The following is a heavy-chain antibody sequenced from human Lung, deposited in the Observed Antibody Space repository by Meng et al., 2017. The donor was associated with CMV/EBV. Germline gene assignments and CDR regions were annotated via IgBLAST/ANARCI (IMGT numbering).Heavy chain of an antibody. Sequence: QMQLVESGGGVVQPGGSLRLSCVASGLTFSNYGIYWVRQAPGKGLEWVTFIRFDGSNQHYGDSVKGRFTISRDNSKNTLYLQMNNLRPEDTAVYYCAKLPPMLRGVNEEGSFDLWGRGTLVTVSS. V-gene: IGHV3-30*02. CDR3: AKLPPMLRGVNEEGSFDL. CDR1: GLTFSNYG. D-gene: IGHD3-10*01. J-gene: IGHJ2*01. CDR2: IRFDGSNQ.